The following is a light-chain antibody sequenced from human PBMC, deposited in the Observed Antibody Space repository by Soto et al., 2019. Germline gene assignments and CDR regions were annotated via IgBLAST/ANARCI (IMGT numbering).Light chain of an antibody. V-gene: IGKV3-15*01. J-gene: IGKJ1*01. CDR3: QQYSKWPGT. Sequence: EIVMTQSPATLSVSPGERATLSCRASQSVSSNLAWYQQKPGQAPRLLIYGASTRATAIPARFSGSGSGTEFTLTISSLQSEDFAVYYCQQYSKWPGTFGQGTKVEIK. CDR2: GAS. CDR1: QSVSSN.